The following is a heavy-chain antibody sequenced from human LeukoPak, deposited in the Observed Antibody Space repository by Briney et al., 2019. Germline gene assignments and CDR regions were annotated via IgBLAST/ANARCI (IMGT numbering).Heavy chain of an antibody. CDR3: AREILGSRACYFDY. D-gene: IGHD7-27*01. CDR1: GGSISSHY. J-gene: IGHJ4*02. Sequence: SETLSLTCTVSGGSISSHYWSWIRQPPGKGLEWIGYIFYSGSTDYNPSLKSRVTISVDTSKNQFSLQLSSVTAADTAVYYCAREILGSRACYFDYWGQGTLVTVSS. CDR2: IFYSGST. V-gene: IGHV4-59*11.